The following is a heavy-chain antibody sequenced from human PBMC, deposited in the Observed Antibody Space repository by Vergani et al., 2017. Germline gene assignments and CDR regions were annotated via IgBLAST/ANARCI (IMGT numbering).Heavy chain of an antibody. CDR3: ARDGYCSSTSCYHPYAWFDY. CDR2: ISAYNGNT. D-gene: IGHD2-2*03. CDR1: GYTFTSYG. J-gene: IGHJ4*02. V-gene: IGHV1-18*01. Sequence: QVQLVQSGAEVKKPGASVKVSCKASGYTFTSYGISWVRQAPGQGLEWMGWISAYNGNTNYAQKLQGRVTMTTDTSTSTAYMERRSLRSDDTAVYYCARDGYCSSTSCYHPYAWFDYWGQGTLVTVSS.